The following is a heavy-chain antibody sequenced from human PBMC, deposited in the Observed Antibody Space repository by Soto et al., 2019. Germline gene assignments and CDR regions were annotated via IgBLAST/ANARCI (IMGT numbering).Heavy chain of an antibody. J-gene: IGHJ5*02. V-gene: IGHV1-69*01. Sequence: GASVKVSCKTSGGTFSSDAISWGRQAPGQGLEWMGGIIPIFGTANYARKFQGRVTITADESTSTAYMELSSLRSEDTAVYYCARGPLVGPGGFDPWGQGTLVTVSS. CDR3: ARGPLVGPGGFDP. CDR2: IIPIFGTA. D-gene: IGHD3-10*01. CDR1: GGTFSSDA.